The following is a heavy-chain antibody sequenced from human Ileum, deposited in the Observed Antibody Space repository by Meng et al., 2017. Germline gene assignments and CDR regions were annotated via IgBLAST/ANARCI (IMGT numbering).Heavy chain of an antibody. V-gene: IGHV4-61*02. CDR1: GGSISSGSYY. CDR3: AREEAHCSGGSCYSFRFDP. D-gene: IGHD2-15*01. Sequence: SETLSLTCTVSGGSISSGSYYWSWIRQPAGKGLEWIGRIYTSVSTNYNPSLKSRVTIAVDTSKNQLSLKLSSVTAADTAVYYCAREEAHCSGGSCYSFRFDPWGQGILVTVSS. J-gene: IGHJ5*02. CDR2: IYTSVST.